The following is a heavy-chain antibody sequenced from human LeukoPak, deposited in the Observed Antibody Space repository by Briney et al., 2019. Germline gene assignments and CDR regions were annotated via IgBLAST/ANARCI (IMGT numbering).Heavy chain of an antibody. J-gene: IGHJ5*02. CDR3: ARTYYYDSSGYREDWFDP. Sequence: KTGGSLRLSCAASGFTFSSYDMNWVRQAPGKGLEWVSSISSSSSYIYYADSVKGRFTISRDNAKKSLYLQMNSLRAEDTAVYYCARTYYYDSSGYREDWFDPWGQGTLVTVSS. CDR2: ISSSSSYI. CDR1: GFTFSSYD. D-gene: IGHD3-22*01. V-gene: IGHV3-21*01.